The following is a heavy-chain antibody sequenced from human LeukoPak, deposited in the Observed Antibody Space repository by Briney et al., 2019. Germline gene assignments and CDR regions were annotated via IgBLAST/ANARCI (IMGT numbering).Heavy chain of an antibody. CDR2: FYHSGST. D-gene: IGHD4-17*01. Sequence: PSETLSLTCAVSGGSISSGGYSWSWIRQPPGKGLEWIGYFYHSGSTYYNPSLKSRVTISVDRSKNQFSLKLSSVTAADTAVYYCAALYGDYDGVYWGQGTLVTVSS. CDR3: AALYGDYDGVY. J-gene: IGHJ4*02. CDR1: GGSISSGGYS. V-gene: IGHV4-30-2*01.